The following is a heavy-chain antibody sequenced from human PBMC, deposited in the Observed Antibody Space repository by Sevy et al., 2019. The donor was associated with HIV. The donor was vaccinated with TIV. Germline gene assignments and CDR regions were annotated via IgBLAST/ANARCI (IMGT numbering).Heavy chain of an antibody. V-gene: IGHV3-33*01. J-gene: IGHJ6*02. CDR2: IWYDGSSK. Sequence: GGSLRLSCAGSGFTFSNYGMHWVRQAPGKGLEWVAIIWYDGSSKYYRESVKDRFTISRDNSKNMLYLQMNGLRAEDTAVYYCARDRGVPRTRGSYQYGMDVWGQGTTVTVSS. CDR3: ARDRGVPRTRGSYQYGMDV. D-gene: IGHD3-16*01. CDR1: GFTFSNYG.